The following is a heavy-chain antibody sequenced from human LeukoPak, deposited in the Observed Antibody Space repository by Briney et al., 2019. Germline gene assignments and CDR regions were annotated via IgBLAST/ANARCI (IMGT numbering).Heavy chain of an antibody. V-gene: IGHV1-8*01. CDR1: GYTFTSYD. D-gene: IGHD4-17*01. J-gene: IGHJ4*02. CDR2: MNPNSGNT. CDR3: ARVPMTTVTPDIDY. Sequence: RASVKVSCKASGYTFTSYDINWVRQATGEGLEWMGWMNPNSGNTGYAQKFQGRVTMTRNTSISTAYMELSSLRSEDTAVYYCARVPMTTVTPDIDYWGQGTLVTVSS.